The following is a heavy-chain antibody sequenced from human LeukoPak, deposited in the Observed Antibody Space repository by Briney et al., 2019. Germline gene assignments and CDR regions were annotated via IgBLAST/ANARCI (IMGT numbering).Heavy chain of an antibody. CDR2: IIPIFGTA. D-gene: IGHD2-15*01. V-gene: IGHV1-69*01. CDR3: ARDIVVVVADRLSYEGYMDV. CDR1: GGTFSSYA. J-gene: IGHJ6*03. Sequence: SVKVSCKASGGTFSSYAISWVRQAPGQGLEWMGGIIPIFGTANYAQKFRGRVTITADESTSTAYMELSSLRSEDTAVYYCARDIVVVVADRLSYEGYMDVWGKGTTVTVSS.